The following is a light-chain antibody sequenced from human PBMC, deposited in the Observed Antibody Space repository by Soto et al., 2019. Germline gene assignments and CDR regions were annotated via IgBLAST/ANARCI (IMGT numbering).Light chain of an antibody. Sequence: DIVMTQSPDSLAVSLGERATINCKSSQSVLYSSNNKNYLAWYKQKPGQPPKLLIYVASTRESGVPDRFSGSGSGTDFTLTISSLQAGDVAVYFCQQYYGTLPTFGQGTKVEI. CDR3: QQYYGTLPT. CDR2: VAS. CDR1: QSVLYSSNNKNY. J-gene: IGKJ1*01. V-gene: IGKV4-1*01.